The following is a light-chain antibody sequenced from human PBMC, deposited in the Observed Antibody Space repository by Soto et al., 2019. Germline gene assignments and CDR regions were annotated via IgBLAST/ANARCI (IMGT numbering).Light chain of an antibody. J-gene: IGLJ1*01. V-gene: IGLV8-61*01. CDR1: SGSVSTNHF. CDR2: TTS. Sequence: QTVVTQEPSFSVSPGGTVTLTCGLTSGSVSTNHFPSWYQQTPGQPPRTLIYTTSTRSSGVPDRFSGSILGNKAALTITGAQADDESDYYCMLSLGAGIFVFGGGIKVPS. CDR3: MLSLGAGIFV.